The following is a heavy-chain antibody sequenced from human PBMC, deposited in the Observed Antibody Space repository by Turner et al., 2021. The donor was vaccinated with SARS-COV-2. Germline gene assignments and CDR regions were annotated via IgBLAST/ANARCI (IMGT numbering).Heavy chain of an antibody. Sequence: QVQLVQSGAEVKKPGSSVKVSCKASGGTFSSYAIIWVRQAPGQGLEWMGGIIPIFGTANYAQKFQGRVTITADESTSTAYMELSSLRSEDTAVYYCVARVSSGRYHYYGMDVWGQGATVTVSS. CDR1: GGTFSSYA. J-gene: IGHJ6*02. V-gene: IGHV1-69*01. CDR2: IIPIFGTA. CDR3: VARVSSGRYHYYGMDV. D-gene: IGHD5-12*01.